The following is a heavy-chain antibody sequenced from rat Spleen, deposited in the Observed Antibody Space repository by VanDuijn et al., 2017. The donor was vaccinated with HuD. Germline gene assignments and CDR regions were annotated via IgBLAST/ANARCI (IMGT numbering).Heavy chain of an antibody. CDR3: TREIIRGTKDWFTH. D-gene: IGHD4-3*01. CDR1: GFTFSDYG. Sequence: EVQLVESGGGLVQPGRSLKLSCAASGFTFSDYGMAWVRQAPKKGLEWVAYISYDGDTTYYRDSVKGRFTISRDNAKSTLYLQINSLRSEDTATYYCTREIIRGTKDWFTHWGQGVMATVSS. J-gene: IGHJ2*01. V-gene: IGHV5-29*01. CDR2: ISYDGDTT.